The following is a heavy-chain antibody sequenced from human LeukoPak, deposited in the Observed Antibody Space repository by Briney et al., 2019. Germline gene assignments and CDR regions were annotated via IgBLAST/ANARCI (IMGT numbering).Heavy chain of an antibody. J-gene: IGHJ6*03. V-gene: IGHV3-74*01. D-gene: IGHD3-3*01. Sequence: PGGSLRLSCAASGFTFSSYWMHWVRQAPGKGLVWVSRINSDGSSTSYADSVKGRFTISRDNAKNTLYLQMNSLRAEDTAVYYCARVQKYNYDFWSGSSYYYYYMDVWGKGTTVTVSS. CDR3: ARVQKYNYDFWSGSSYYYYYMDV. CDR2: INSDGSST. CDR1: GFTFSSYW.